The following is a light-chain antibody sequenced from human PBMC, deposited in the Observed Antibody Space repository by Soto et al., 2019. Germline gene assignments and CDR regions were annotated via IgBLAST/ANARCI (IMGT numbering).Light chain of an antibody. CDR1: SGYSNYE. J-gene: IGLJ2*01. Sequence: QSVLTQPPSASASLGASVTLTCTLSSGYSNYEVDWFQQRPGKGPRFVMRVGTGTIVGSKGDGIPDRFSVLGSGLNRYLTIKNIQEEDESDYHCGADHGSGSNFFVVFGGGTKLTVL. V-gene: IGLV9-49*01. CDR2: VGTGTIVG. CDR3: GADHGSGSNFFVV.